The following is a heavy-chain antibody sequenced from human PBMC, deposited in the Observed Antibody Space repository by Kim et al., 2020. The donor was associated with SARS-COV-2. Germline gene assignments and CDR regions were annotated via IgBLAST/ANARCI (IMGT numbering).Heavy chain of an antibody. CDR3: ARHRRAGIVATMRDFNY. CDR2: IYFSGST. J-gene: IGHJ4*02. V-gene: IGHV4-39*01. Sequence: SETLSLTCTVSGGSISSSSYYWGWIRQPPGKGLEWIGSIYFSGSTYYNPSLKSRVTISVDTSKNQFSLRLSSVTAADTAVYYCARHRRAGIVATMRDFNYWGQGTLVTISS. CDR1: GGSISSSSYY. D-gene: IGHD5-12*01.